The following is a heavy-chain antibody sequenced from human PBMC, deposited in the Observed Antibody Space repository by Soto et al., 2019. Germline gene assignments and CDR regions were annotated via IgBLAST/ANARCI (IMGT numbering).Heavy chain of an antibody. CDR2: IYYSGET. CDR1: GVSISGTSYY. Sequence: AETLSLTCTVSGVSISGTSYYWGWIRQTPAKGLEWIGTIYYSGETFYNPSLKSRVTISIDTSKNHFSLNLTSVTAADTAIYYCARHGSFWGQGALVTVSS. CDR3: ARHGSF. D-gene: IGHD3-16*02. J-gene: IGHJ1*01. V-gene: IGHV4-39*01.